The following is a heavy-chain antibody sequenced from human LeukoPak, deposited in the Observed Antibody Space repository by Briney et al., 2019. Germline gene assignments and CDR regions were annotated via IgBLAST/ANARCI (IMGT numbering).Heavy chain of an antibody. Sequence: SETLSLTCTVSGGSISSYYWSWLRQPPGKGLEWIGYIYYSGSTNYNPSLKSRVTISVDTSKNQFSLKLSSVTAADTAVYCCARAKYSGSLNDYWGQGTLVTVSS. J-gene: IGHJ4*02. CDR1: GGSISSYY. CDR3: ARAKYSGSLNDY. CDR2: IYYSGST. V-gene: IGHV4-59*01. D-gene: IGHD1-26*01.